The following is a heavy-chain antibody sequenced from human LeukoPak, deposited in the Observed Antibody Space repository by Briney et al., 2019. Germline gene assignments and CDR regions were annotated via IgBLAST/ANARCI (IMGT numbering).Heavy chain of an antibody. J-gene: IGHJ5*02. V-gene: IGHV4-34*01. CDR1: GGSFSGYY. D-gene: IGHD1-20*01. CDR2: INHSGST. Sequence: SETLSLTCAVYGGSFSGYYWSWIRQPPGKGLEWIGEINHSGSTNYNPSLKSRVTISVDTSKNQFSLKLSSVTAADTAVYYCARDPEITGTRGWFDPWGQGTLVTVSS. CDR3: ARDPEITGTRGWFDP.